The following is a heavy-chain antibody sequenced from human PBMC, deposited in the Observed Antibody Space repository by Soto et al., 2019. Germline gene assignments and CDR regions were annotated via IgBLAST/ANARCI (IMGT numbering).Heavy chain of an antibody. V-gene: IGHV1-69*13. Sequence: GASVKVSCKASGGTFSGYAISWVRQAPGQGLEWMGGIIPIFGTANYAQKFQGRVTITADESTSTAYMELSSLRSEDTAVYYCASGRDGYNLSLFSLVYWGQGTLVTVSS. J-gene: IGHJ4*02. CDR2: IIPIFGTA. CDR3: ASGRDGYNLSLFSLVY. D-gene: IGHD5-12*01. CDR1: GGTFSGYA.